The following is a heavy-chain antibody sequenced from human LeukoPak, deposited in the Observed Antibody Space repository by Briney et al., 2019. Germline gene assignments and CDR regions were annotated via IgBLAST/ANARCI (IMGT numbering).Heavy chain of an antibody. CDR3: AREEASMKFG. J-gene: IGHJ4*02. CDR1: GFTVSGNF. V-gene: IGHV3-53*01. Sequence: PGGSLRLSCAASGFTVSGNFMTWVRQAPGKRLEWVSIIYSDDSTYYADSVKGRFTISRDNSKNTLYLHMNSLRAEDTAVYYCAREEASMKFGWGQGTLVTVPS. CDR2: IYSDDST. D-gene: IGHD3-10*01.